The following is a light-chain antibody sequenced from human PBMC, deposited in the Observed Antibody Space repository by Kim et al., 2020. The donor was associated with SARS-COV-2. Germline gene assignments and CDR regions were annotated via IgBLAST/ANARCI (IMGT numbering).Light chain of an antibody. Sequence: LSPGNRVTLAGRASQSISYSLAWYQQKPGQAPRLLIYAATTRPPGIPVRFSGSGVGTEFTLTISSLQSEDFALYYCQQYSNWPRTFGQGTKVDIK. CDR1: QSISYS. J-gene: IGKJ1*01. CDR2: AAT. CDR3: QQYSNWPRT. V-gene: IGKV3-15*01.